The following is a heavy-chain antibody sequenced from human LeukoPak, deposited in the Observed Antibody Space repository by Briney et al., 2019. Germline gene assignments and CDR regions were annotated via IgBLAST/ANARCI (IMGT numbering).Heavy chain of an antibody. CDR3: AKDIRVSGDAFDI. Sequence: PGGSLRLSCAASGFTFDDYAMHWVRQAPGKGLEWVSGISWNSGSIGYAVSVKGRFTISRDNAKNSLYLQMNSLRAEDTALYYCAKDIRVSGDAFDIWGQGTMVTVSS. CDR1: GFTFDDYA. V-gene: IGHV3-9*01. J-gene: IGHJ3*02. CDR2: ISWNSGSI.